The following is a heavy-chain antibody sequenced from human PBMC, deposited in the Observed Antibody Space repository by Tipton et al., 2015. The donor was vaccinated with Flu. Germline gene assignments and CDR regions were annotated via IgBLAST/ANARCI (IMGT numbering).Heavy chain of an antibody. V-gene: IGHV4-39*07. CDR3: ARRDYSNYVSDPKSWFDP. J-gene: IGHJ5*02. Sequence: TLSLTCTVSGGSISSSTYYWGWIRQPPGKGLEWIGTIYSSGSTKYNPSLKSRVTISVDTSKSQFSLNMRSVTAADMAVYYCARRDYSNYVSDPKSWFDPWGQGTLVAVSS. CDR1: GGSISSSTYY. D-gene: IGHD4-11*01. CDR2: IYSSGST.